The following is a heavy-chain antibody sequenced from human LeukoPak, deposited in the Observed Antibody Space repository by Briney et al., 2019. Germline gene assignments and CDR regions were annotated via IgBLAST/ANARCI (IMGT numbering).Heavy chain of an antibody. V-gene: IGHV5-51*01. CDR3: ARRSQLGMIDY. CDR1: GYSFTNYW. D-gene: IGHD6-13*01. J-gene: IGHJ4*02. CDR2: IYPGDSDT. Sequence: GESLKISCRGSGYSFTNYWIGWVRQMPGKGLEWVGIIYPGDSDTRYSPSFQGQVTISADKSISIAYLQWSSLKASDTAMYYCARRSQLGMIDYWGQGTLVTVSS.